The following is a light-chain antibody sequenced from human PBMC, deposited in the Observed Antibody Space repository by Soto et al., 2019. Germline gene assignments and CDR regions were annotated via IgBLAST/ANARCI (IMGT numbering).Light chain of an antibody. CDR2: GAS. V-gene: IGKV3D-20*02. Sequence: EIVLTQSPGTLSLSPGERATLSCRASQSVSNNYLAWYQQKPGQAPRLLIYGASNRATGIPDRFSGSGSGTDFTLTISRLEPEDFALYYCQQRYNWPPTFGQGTKVDI. CDR1: QSVSNNY. CDR3: QQRYNWPPT. J-gene: IGKJ1*01.